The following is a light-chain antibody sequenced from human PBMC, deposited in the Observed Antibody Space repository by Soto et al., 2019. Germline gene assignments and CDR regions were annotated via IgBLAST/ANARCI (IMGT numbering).Light chain of an antibody. CDR3: QQYGSTPRT. J-gene: IGKJ1*01. CDR2: GVS. V-gene: IGKV3-20*01. CDR1: QSINSNF. Sequence: EIVLTQSPGTLSLSPGERATLSCRADQSINSNFFAWFQQKPGQAPRLLIYGVSTRATGIPDRFSGSGSGTDFTRTISRLEPEDFAVYYCQQYGSTPRTFGQGTKVEIK.